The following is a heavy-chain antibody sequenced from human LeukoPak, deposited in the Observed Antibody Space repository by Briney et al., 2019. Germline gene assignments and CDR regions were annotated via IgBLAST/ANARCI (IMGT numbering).Heavy chain of an antibody. CDR2: ISGSGGST. J-gene: IGHJ4*02. CDR3: AKSGNYGSGSYYSFDY. CDR1: GFTFSSYA. D-gene: IGHD3-10*01. V-gene: IGHV3-23*01. Sequence: GGSLRLSCAASGFTFSSYAMSWVRQAPGKGLEWVSAISGSGGSTYYADSVKGRFTISRDNSKNTLYLQMNSLRAEDTAVYYCAKSGNYGSGSYYSFDYWGQGTLVTVSS.